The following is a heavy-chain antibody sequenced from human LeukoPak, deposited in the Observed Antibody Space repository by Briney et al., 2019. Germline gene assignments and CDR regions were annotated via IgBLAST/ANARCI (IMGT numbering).Heavy chain of an antibody. CDR2: IIPIFGTA. CDR1: GGTFSSYA. D-gene: IGHD6-19*01. Sequence: ASVKVSCKASGGTFSSYAISWVRQAPGQGLEWMGGIIPIFGTANYAQKFQGRVTITADESTSTAYMELNSLRSEDTAVYYCASLDQPKYSSGWYPVKVEGYYMDVWGKGTTVTVSS. CDR3: ASLDQPKYSSGWYPVKVEGYYMDV. J-gene: IGHJ6*03. V-gene: IGHV1-69*13.